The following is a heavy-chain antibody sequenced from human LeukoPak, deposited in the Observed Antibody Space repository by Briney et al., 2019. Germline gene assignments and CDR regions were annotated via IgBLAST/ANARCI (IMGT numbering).Heavy chain of an antibody. CDR3: TRVGYIDEGIDY. CDR1: GFPFSSYW. D-gene: IGHD5-24*01. V-gene: IGHV3-7*04. J-gene: IGHJ4*02. CDR2: IKQGGSKK. Sequence: GGSLRLSCVASGFPFSSYWMTWVRQAPGKGLEWGANIKQGGSKKSYVDSVKGRFTISRDNAKNSLYLQMNSLRAEDTAVYYCTRVGYIDEGIDYWGQGTLVTVSS.